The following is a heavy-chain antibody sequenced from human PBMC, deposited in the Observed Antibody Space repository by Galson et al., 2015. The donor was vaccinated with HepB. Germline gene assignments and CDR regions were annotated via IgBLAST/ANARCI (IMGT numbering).Heavy chain of an antibody. V-gene: IGHV3-30*18. CDR3: AKQYLIRDLPAFDY. CDR1: GFTFSSYG. D-gene: IGHD2-2*02. CDR2: ISYDGSSK. Sequence: SLRLSCAASGFTFSSYGMHWVRLAPGKGLEWVAFISYDGSSKYYADSVKGRFTISRDNTKNTLFLRMNSLRAEDTAVYYCAKQYLIRDLPAFDYWGQGTQVTVSS. J-gene: IGHJ4*02.